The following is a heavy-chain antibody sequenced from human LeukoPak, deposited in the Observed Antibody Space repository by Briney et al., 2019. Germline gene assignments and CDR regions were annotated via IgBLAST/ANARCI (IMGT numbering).Heavy chain of an antibody. Sequence: GESLQISCQGSGYSFTNYWIGWVRQMPGKGLEWMGIIYPADSDTRYSPFFQGQVTISADKSISTAYLQWSSLKASDTAMYYCARSGYSGYDRFDSWGQGTLVTVSS. D-gene: IGHD5-12*01. CDR1: GYSFTNYW. J-gene: IGHJ4*02. CDR3: ARSGYSGYDRFDS. CDR2: IYPADSDT. V-gene: IGHV5-51*01.